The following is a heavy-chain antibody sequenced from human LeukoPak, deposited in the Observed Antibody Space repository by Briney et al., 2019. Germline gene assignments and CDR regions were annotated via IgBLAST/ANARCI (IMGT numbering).Heavy chain of an antibody. V-gene: IGHV3-23*01. CDR1: GFTFSSYS. CDR2: ISGSAGST. J-gene: IGHJ4*02. Sequence: PGGSLRLSCAASGFTFSSYSMNWVRQAPGKGLEWVSGISGSAGSTYYAGSVKGRFTISRDNSKITLYLQMNSLRVEDTAVYYCAKVGGGWFEGSFDYWGQGTLVTVSS. CDR3: AKVGGGWFEGSFDY. D-gene: IGHD6-19*01.